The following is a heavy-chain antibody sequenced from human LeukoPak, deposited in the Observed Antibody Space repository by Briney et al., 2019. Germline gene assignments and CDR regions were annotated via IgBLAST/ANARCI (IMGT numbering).Heavy chain of an antibody. V-gene: IGHV5-51*01. CDR1: GYSFSNYW. CDR2: IYPGDSDT. CDR3: ARQVRDYYGSGSYYVDY. D-gene: IGHD3-10*01. Sequence: GESLKISCEGSGYSFSNYWIAWVRQMPGKGLEWVGIIYPGDSDTRYSPSFQGQVTISADKSISTAYLQWSSLKASDTAMYYCARQVRDYYGSGSYYVDYWGQGTLVTVSS. J-gene: IGHJ4*02.